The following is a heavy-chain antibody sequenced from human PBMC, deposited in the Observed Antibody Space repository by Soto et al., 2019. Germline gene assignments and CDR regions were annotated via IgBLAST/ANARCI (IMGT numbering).Heavy chain of an antibody. D-gene: IGHD3-10*01. Sequence: ASVKVSCTASGYTFTSYAMHWVRQAPGQRLEWMGWINAGNGNTKYSQKFQGRVTITRDTSASTAYMELSSLRSEDTAVYYCARGSGLTYFDYWGQGTLVTVSS. CDR3: ARGSGLTYFDY. J-gene: IGHJ4*02. V-gene: IGHV1-3*01. CDR1: GYTFTSYA. CDR2: INAGNGNT.